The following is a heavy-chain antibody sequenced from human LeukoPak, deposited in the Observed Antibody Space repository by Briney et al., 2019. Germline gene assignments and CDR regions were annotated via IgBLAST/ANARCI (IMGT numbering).Heavy chain of an antibody. V-gene: IGHV4-30-2*01. Sequence: TSQTLSLTCAVSGGSISSGGYSWSWIRQPPGKGLEWIGYIYHSGSTYYNPSLKSRVTISVDRSKNQFSLKLSSVTAADTAVYYCARGGIPQRRYGMDVWGQGTTVTVSS. CDR3: ARGGIPQRRYGMDV. CDR2: IYHSGST. J-gene: IGHJ6*02. CDR1: GGSISSGGYS. D-gene: IGHD3-16*01.